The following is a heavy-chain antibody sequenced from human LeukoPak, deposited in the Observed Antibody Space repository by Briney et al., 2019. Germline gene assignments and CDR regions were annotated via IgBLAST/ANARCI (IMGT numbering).Heavy chain of an antibody. Sequence: ASVKVSCKASGYTFTSYYMHWVRQAPGQGLEWLGIINPSGGSTSYAQKFQGRVTMTRDMSTSTVYMELSSLRSEDTAVYYCARGALVGAKKSSWFDPWGQGTLVTVSS. CDR3: ARGALVGAKKSSWFDP. J-gene: IGHJ5*02. V-gene: IGHV1-46*01. CDR1: GYTFTSYY. CDR2: INPSGGST. D-gene: IGHD1-26*01.